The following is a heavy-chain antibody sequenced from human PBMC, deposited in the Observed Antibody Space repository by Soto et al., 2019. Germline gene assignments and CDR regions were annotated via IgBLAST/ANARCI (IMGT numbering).Heavy chain of an antibody. CDR2: IIPIFGTA. V-gene: IGHV1-69*01. Sequence: QVQLVQSGAEVKKPGSSVKVSCKASGGTFSSYAISWVRQAPGQGLAWMGGIIPIFGTANYAQKFQGRVTITADESTSTAYIELSSLRSEDTAVYYCARRGLLWFGELLGYFQHWGQGTLVTVSS. D-gene: IGHD3-10*01. CDR1: GGTFSSYA. J-gene: IGHJ1*01. CDR3: ARRGLLWFGELLGYFQH.